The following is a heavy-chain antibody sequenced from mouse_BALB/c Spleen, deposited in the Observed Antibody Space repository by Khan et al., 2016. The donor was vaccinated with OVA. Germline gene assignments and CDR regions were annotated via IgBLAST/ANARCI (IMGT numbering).Heavy chain of an antibody. J-gene: IGHJ3*01. Sequence: QVQLQQSGPGLVAPSQSLSITCTVSGFSLTSYGVGWVRQPPGKGLEWLGVIWGDGSTNYHSALISRLNINKDNSKSQVFLRLNSLQTDDTATYYCALYYYGRAWFAYWGQGTLVTVSA. V-gene: IGHV2-3*01. CDR3: ALYYYGRAWFAY. CDR2: IWGDGST. D-gene: IGHD1-1*01. CDR1: GFSLTSYG.